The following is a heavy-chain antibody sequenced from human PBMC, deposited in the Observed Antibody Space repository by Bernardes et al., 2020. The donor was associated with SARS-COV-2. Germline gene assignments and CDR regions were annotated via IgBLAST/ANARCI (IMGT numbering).Heavy chain of an antibody. V-gene: IGHV3-30-3*01. J-gene: IGHJ4*02. CDR2: ISYDGSNK. Sequence: GGSLRLSCAASGFTFSSCAMHWVRQAPGKGLEWVAVISYDGSNKYYADSVKGRFTISRDNSKNTLYLQMNSLRAEDTAVYYCASGQVDAFDYWGQGTLVTVSS. D-gene: IGHD2-15*01. CDR3: ASGQVDAFDY. CDR1: GFTFSSCA.